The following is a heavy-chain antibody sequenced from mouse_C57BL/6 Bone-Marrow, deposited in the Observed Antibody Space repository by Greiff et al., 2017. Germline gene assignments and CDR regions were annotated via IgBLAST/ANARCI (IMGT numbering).Heavy chain of an antibody. Sequence: EVKLVESGGDLVKPGGSLKLSCAASGFTFSSYGMSWVRQTPDKRLEWVATISSGGSYTYYPDSVKGRFTISRDNAKNTLYLQMSSLKSEDTAMYYCARQSYYSNYLWYFDYWGQGTTLTVSS. D-gene: IGHD2-5*01. CDR3: ARQSYYSNYLWYFDY. CDR2: ISSGGSYT. V-gene: IGHV5-6*01. CDR1: GFTFSSYG. J-gene: IGHJ2*01.